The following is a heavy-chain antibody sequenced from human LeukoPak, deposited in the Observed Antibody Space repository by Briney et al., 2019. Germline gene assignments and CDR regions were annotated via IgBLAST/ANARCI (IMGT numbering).Heavy chain of an antibody. D-gene: IGHD2-15*01. Sequence: SVKVSCKASRGTFSSYAISWVRQAPGQGLEWMGRIIPILGIANYAQKFQGRVTITADKSTSTAYMELSSLRSEDTAVYYCVVVAATPHWFDPWGQGTLVTVSS. J-gene: IGHJ5*02. CDR2: IIPILGIA. CDR1: RGTFSSYA. V-gene: IGHV1-69*04. CDR3: VVVAATPHWFDP.